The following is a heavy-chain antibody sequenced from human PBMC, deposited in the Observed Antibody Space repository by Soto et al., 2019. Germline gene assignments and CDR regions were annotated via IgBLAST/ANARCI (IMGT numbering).Heavy chain of an antibody. Sequence: ASVKVSCKASGGTFSSYAISWVRQAPGQGLEWMGGIIPIFGTANYAQKFQGRVTITADKSTSTAYMELSSLRSEDTAVYYCARGKYCGGDCLGYYYGMDVWGQGTTVTVSS. CDR2: IIPIFGTA. CDR1: GGTFSSYA. D-gene: IGHD2-21*02. V-gene: IGHV1-69*06. CDR3: ARGKYCGGDCLGYYYGMDV. J-gene: IGHJ6*02.